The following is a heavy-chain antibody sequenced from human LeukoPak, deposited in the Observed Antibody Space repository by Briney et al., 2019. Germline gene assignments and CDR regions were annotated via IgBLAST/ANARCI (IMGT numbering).Heavy chain of an antibody. D-gene: IGHD1/OR15-1a*01. Sequence: SETLSLTCTVSGGSISSGSYYWSWIRQPAGKGLEWIGRIYTSGSTNYNPSLKSRVTISVDTSKNQFSLKLSSVTAADTAVYYCARDPSRYNWNTWGQGTLVTVSS. J-gene: IGHJ5*02. CDR1: GGSISSGSYY. CDR3: ARDPSRYNWNT. V-gene: IGHV4-61*02. CDR2: IYTSGST.